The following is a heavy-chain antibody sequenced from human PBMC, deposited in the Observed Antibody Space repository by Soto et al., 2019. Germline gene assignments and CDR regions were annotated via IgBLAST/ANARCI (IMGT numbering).Heavy chain of an antibody. V-gene: IGHV4-61*01. CDR1: VGSVSSGSYY. J-gene: IGHJ4*02. CDR2: ILYSGSP. Sequence: SLTCSFSVGSVSSGSYYWSWIRQPPGKGLEWVGYILYSGSPNYNPSLKSRVTMPLDTSENQFSLKLSSVTAADTAVYYCGYGGPETLYYWSKGTWVTVCS. D-gene: IGHD3-16*01. CDR3: GYGGPETLYY.